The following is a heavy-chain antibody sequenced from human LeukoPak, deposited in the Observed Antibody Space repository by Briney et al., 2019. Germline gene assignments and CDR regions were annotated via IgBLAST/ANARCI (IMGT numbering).Heavy chain of an antibody. V-gene: IGHV3-11*04. CDR2: ISSSGSTI. CDR3: ARERVPGYCSGGSCYYYMDV. J-gene: IGHJ6*03. CDR1: GFTFSDYY. D-gene: IGHD2-15*01. Sequence: SGGSLRLSCAASGFTFSDYYMSWIRQAPGKGLEWVSYISSSGSTIYYADSVKGRFTISRDNAKNSLYLQMNSLRAEDTAVYYCARERVPGYCSGGSCYYYMDVWGKGTTVTVSS.